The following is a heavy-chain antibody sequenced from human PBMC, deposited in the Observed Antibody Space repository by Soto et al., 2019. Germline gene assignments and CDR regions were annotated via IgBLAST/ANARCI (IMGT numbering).Heavy chain of an antibody. CDR3: AKHLGIHNAGGLDY. V-gene: IGHV3-23*01. Sequence: EVQLLESGGGLVQPGGSLRLSCAASGFLFENFTMNWVRLTPGRGLEWLSSISTAGVTTLYADSVKGRFTIARDDLESTLYLQMNSLTADDTALYYCAKHLGIHNAGGLDYWGQGTLITVSS. D-gene: IGHD7-27*01. CDR2: ISTAGVTT. CDR1: GFLFENFT. J-gene: IGHJ1*01.